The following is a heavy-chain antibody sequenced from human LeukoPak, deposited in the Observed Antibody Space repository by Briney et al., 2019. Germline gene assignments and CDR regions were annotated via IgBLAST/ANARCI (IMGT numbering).Heavy chain of an antibody. D-gene: IGHD2-2*01. CDR1: GVIFRSYG. V-gene: IGHV3-30*02. J-gene: IGHJ4*02. Sequence: GGSLRLSCAVSGVIFRSYGMHWVRQAPGKGREWVAFIRFDGTKKYYAESVKGRFTISRDNSKNTLYVQMNSLRAEDTAVYYCAKDQVVVPAAMDHWGQGTLVTVYS. CDR3: AKDQVVVPAAMDH. CDR2: IRFDGTKK.